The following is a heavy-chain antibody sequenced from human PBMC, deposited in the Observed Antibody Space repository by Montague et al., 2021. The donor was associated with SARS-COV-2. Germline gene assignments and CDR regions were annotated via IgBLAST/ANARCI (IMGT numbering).Heavy chain of an antibody. Sequence: SETLSLTCAVYGGSFSGYYWSWIRQPPGKGLEWIGEINHSGSTNYNPSLKIRVTISVDTSKNQFSLKLSFVTAAATAVYYCESPTLGYCSSSSCYNYWFDPWGQGTLVTVSS. V-gene: IGHV4-34*01. J-gene: IGHJ5*02. CDR2: INHSGST. D-gene: IGHD2-2*02. CDR1: GGSFSGYY. CDR3: ESPTLGYCSSSSCYNYWFDP.